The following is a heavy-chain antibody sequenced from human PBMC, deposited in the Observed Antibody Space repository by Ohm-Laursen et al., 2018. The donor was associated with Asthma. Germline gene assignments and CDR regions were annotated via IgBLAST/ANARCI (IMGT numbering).Heavy chain of an antibody. D-gene: IGHD3-22*01. Sequence: GTLSLTCAVYGGSLSGYSWTWIRQPPGKELEWIGEITPSGNTNYNAALKSRVTMSVDRSKNQFSLKLSSVTAADTAVYYCARQAYYHDSGGYYYKPDYWGQGTLVTVSS. J-gene: IGHJ4*02. CDR3: ARQAYYHDSGGYYYKPDY. CDR1: GGSLSGYS. CDR2: ITPSGNT. V-gene: IGHV4-34*01.